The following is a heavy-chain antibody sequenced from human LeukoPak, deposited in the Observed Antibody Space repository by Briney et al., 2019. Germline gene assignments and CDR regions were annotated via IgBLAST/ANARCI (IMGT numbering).Heavy chain of an antibody. CDR1: GFTFSSYA. D-gene: IGHD2-2*01. V-gene: IGHV3-23*01. CDR2: ISGSGGST. J-gene: IGHJ4*02. Sequence: GGSLRLSCAASGFTFSSYAMSWVRQAPGKGLEWVSAISGSGGSTYYADSVKGRFTISRDNSKNTLYLQMNSLRAEDTAVYYCAKEARLGVVVVPAAIHANSDCWGQGTLVTVSS. CDR3: AKEARLGVVVVPAAIHANSDC.